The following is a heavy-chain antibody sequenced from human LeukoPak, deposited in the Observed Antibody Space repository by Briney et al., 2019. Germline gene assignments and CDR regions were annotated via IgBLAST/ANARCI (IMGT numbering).Heavy chain of an antibody. CDR1: GLTFSRYS. Sequence: PGGSLRLSCAASGLTFSRYSMNWVRQAPGKGLEWVSSISSSSSYIFYADSVKGRFTISRDNAKNSLYLQMNSLRAEDTAVYYCATYGDYEREFDYWGQGTLVTVSS. J-gene: IGHJ4*02. CDR3: ATYGDYEREFDY. CDR2: ISSSSSYI. V-gene: IGHV3-21*01. D-gene: IGHD4-17*01.